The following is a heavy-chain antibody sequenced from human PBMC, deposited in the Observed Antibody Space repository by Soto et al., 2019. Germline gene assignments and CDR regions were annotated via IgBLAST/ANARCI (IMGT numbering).Heavy chain of an antibody. CDR1: GFTFSDYY. CDR2: ISSSGSTI. V-gene: IGHV3-11*01. CDR3: ARVYSSSWYRTDGYYFDY. Sequence: PGGSLRLSCAASGFTFSDYYMSWIRQAPGKGLEWVSYISSSGSTIYYADSVKGRFTISRDNAKNSLYLQMNSLRAEDTAVYYCARVYSSSWYRTDGYYFDYWGQGTLVTVSS. D-gene: IGHD6-13*01. J-gene: IGHJ4*02.